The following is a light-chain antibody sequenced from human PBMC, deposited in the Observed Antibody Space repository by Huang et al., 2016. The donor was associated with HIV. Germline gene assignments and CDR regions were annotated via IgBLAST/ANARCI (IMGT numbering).Light chain of an antibody. CDR1: QPLLSTANNKSY. J-gene: IGKJ5*01. CDR3: QQYYSASIT. V-gene: IGKV4-1*01. CDR2: WAS. Sequence: DIVMTQSPGSLTVSLGERASINCTSSQPLLSTANNKSYLAWYHQKPRQPPKALIYWASNRESRVPARCSGSGSGTDFTLTISSLQAEDVALYYCQQYYSASITFGQGTRVEI.